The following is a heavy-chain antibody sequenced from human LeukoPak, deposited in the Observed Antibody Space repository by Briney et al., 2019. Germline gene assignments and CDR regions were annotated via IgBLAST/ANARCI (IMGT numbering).Heavy chain of an antibody. J-gene: IGHJ5*02. V-gene: IGHV1-8*01. CDR2: MNPNSGNT. Sequence: ASVKVSCKASGYTFTSYDINWVRQATGQGLEWMGWMNPNSGNTGYAQKFQGRVTMTRNTSISTAYMELSSLGSEDTAVYYCARRGIARNWFDPWSQGTLVTVSS. CDR3: ARRGIARNWFDP. D-gene: IGHD6-13*01. CDR1: GYTFTSYD.